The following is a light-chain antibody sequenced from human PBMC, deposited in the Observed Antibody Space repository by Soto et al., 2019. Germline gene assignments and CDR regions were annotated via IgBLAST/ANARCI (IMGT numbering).Light chain of an antibody. J-gene: IGLJ3*02. V-gene: IGLV2-14*01. CDR1: SSDVGGYNY. CDR2: DVT. CDR3: SSYTSSSTPLV. Sequence: QSVLTQPASVSGSPGQSITISCTGTSSDVGGYNYVSWCQQHPGKAPKLMIYDVTNRPSGVSNRFSGSKSGNTASLTISGLQAEDEADYYCSSYTSSSTPLVFGGGTKLTVL.